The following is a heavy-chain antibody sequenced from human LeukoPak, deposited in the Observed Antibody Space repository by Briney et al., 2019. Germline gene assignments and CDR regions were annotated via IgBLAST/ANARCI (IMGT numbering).Heavy chain of an antibody. D-gene: IGHD1-26*01. Sequence: SETLSLTCTLSGNSISSGDYYWSWIRQPPGKGLEWIGCIYYSGSTNYNPSLKSRVTMSVDTSKNQFSLKLSSVTAADTAVYYCARGGGIVGATRPYYYYYYMDVWGKGTTVTISS. V-gene: IGHV4-61*08. J-gene: IGHJ6*03. CDR2: IYYSGST. CDR3: ARGGGIVGATRPYYYYYYMDV. CDR1: GNSISSGDYY.